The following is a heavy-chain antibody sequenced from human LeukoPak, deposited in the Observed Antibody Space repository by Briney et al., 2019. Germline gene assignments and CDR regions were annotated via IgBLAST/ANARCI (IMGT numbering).Heavy chain of an antibody. J-gene: IGHJ4*02. D-gene: IGHD6-19*01. CDR2: IYYSGST. CDR1: GGSISSSSYY. V-gene: IGHV4-39*01. Sequence: PSETLSLTCTVSGGSISSSSYYWGWLRQPPGKGLEWIGSIYYSGSTYYNPSLKSRVTISVDTSKNQFSLKLSSVTAADTAVYYCARHGSYSSGWYPYYFDYWGQGTLVTVSS. CDR3: ARHGSYSSGWYPYYFDY.